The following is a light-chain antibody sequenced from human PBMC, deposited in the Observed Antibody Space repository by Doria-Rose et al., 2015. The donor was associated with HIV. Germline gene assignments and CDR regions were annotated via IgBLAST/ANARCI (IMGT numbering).Light chain of an antibody. CDR2: DGS. V-gene: IGKV3-20*01. CDR1: QSFSSTY. J-gene: IGKJ1*01. Sequence: TQSPGTLSLSPGERATLSCRASQSFSSTYLAWYQQKPGQAPSLLIYDGSTSATGIPDRFSASGSGTDFTLTINRLGPEDFALYYCHRYGTSWTFGQGTKVEI. CDR3: HRYGTSWT.